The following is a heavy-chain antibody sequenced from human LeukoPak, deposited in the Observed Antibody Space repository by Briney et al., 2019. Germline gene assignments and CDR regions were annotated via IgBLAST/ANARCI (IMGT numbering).Heavy chain of an antibody. CDR1: GGTFSSYA. Sequence: AASVNVSCKASGGTFSSYAISWVRQAPGQGLEWMGGIIPIFGTANYAQKFQGRVTITADESTSTAYMELSSLRSEDTAVYYCARDRLEYNWFDPWGQGTLVTVSS. CDR3: ARDRLEYNWFDP. D-gene: IGHD3-3*01. J-gene: IGHJ5*02. V-gene: IGHV1-69*13. CDR2: IIPIFGTA.